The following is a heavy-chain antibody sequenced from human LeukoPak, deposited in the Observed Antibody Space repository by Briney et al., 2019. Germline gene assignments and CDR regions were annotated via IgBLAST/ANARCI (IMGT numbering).Heavy chain of an antibody. J-gene: IGHJ4*02. D-gene: IGHD3-10*01. CDR3: ARARGVDS. Sequence: GLEWVANIKHNGSEKYYVDSVKGRFTVSRDNAKKSLYLQMDSLRAEDTAVYYCARARGVDSWGQGTLVTVSS. V-gene: IGHV3-7*04. CDR2: IKHNGSEK.